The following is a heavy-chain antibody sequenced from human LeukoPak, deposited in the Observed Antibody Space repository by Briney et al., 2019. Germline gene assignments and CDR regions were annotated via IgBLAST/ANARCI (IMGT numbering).Heavy chain of an antibody. J-gene: IGHJ5*02. CDR2: IYYSGST. CDR3: ARAGIGIEVAGTIHNWFDP. D-gene: IGHD6-19*01. Sequence: SQTLSLTCTVSGGSSSSGDYFWNWIRQTPGKGLEWIGYIYYSGSTYYNPSPRSRVSISVDTSKNQFSLKLTSVTAADTAVYYCARAGIGIEVAGTIHNWFDPWGQGTQVTVSS. CDR1: GGSSSSGDYF. V-gene: IGHV4-30-4*08.